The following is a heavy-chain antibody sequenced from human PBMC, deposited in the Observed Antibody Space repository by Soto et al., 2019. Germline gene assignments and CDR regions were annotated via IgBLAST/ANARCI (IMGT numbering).Heavy chain of an antibody. D-gene: IGHD2-21*01. J-gene: IGHJ5*02. Sequence: QVQLQESGPGLVKPSETLSLTCTVSGGSVSSGSYYWSWIRQPPGKGLEWIGYIDYSGSTNYNPSLKRRVTISVDTSKNQFSLKLSSVTAADTAVYYCARAGGLAAANFDPWGQGTLVTVSS. CDR2: IDYSGST. CDR3: ARAGGLAAANFDP. CDR1: GGSVSSGSYY. V-gene: IGHV4-61*01.